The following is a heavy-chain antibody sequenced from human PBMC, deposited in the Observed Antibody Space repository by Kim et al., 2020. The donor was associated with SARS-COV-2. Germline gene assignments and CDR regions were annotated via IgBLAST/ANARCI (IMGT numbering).Heavy chain of an antibody. CDR3: AREARYGADDYSNPRYYYYGMDV. J-gene: IGHJ6*02. Sequence: GGSLRLSCAASGFTFSSYSMNWVRQAPGKGLEWVSYISSSSSTIYYADSVKGRFTISRDNAKNSLYLQMNSLRDEDTAVYYCAREARYGADDYSNPRYYYYGMDVWGQGTTVTVSS. CDR2: ISSSSSTI. CDR1: GFTFSSYS. V-gene: IGHV3-48*02. D-gene: IGHD4-4*01.